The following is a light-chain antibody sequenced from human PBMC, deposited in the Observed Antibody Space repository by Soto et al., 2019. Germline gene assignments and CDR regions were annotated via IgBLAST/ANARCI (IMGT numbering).Light chain of an antibody. V-gene: IGKV1-5*01. J-gene: IGKJ4*01. CDR1: QSISSW. CDR3: QQYNSYSPLT. Sequence: DIQMTQCPSTLSASVGDRITITCRASQSISSWLAWYQQKPGKAPKLLIYDASSLESGVPSRFSGSGSGTEFTLTISSLQPDDFATYNCQQYNSYSPLTFGGGTKVEIK. CDR2: DAS.